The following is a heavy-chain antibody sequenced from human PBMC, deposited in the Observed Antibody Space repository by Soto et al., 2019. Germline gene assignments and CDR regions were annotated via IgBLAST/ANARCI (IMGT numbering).Heavy chain of an antibody. J-gene: IGHJ3*02. Sequence: EVQLVESGGGLVQPGRSLRLSCAASGFTFDDYAMHWVRQPPGKGLEWVSGISWNGGIIGYTGSVKGRFTISRDNAKNSLYLQMNSLRAEDTALYYCAKVLTLSGYYTYAFDIWGQGTMVTVSS. CDR3: AKVLTLSGYYTYAFDI. CDR2: ISWNGGII. V-gene: IGHV3-9*01. D-gene: IGHD3-3*01. CDR1: GFTFDDYA.